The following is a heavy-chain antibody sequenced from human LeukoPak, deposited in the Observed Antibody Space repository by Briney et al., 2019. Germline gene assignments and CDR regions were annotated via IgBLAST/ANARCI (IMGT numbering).Heavy chain of an antibody. V-gene: IGHV3-21*01. Sequence: GGSLRLSCAASGFTFSSYSMNWVRQAPGKGLEWVSSISSSSSYIYYADSVKGRFTISRDNAKNSLYLQMNSLRAEDTAVYYCARDPPLGYCSGGSCSDDYWGQGTLVTVSS. CDR1: GFTFSSYS. D-gene: IGHD2-15*01. J-gene: IGHJ4*02. CDR2: ISSSSSYI. CDR3: ARDPPLGYCSGGSCSDDY.